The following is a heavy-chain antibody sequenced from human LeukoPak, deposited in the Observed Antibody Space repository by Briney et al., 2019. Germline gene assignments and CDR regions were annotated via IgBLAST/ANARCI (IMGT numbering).Heavy chain of an antibody. Sequence: GASVKVSCKASGYTFTAYYMHWVRQAPGQGLEWMGWINPNSGGTNYAQKFQGRVTMTRDTSISTAYMELTRLTSDDTAVYYCARLSVGATRGFDYWGQGTLVTVCS. V-gene: IGHV1-2*02. D-gene: IGHD1-26*01. CDR1: GYTFTAYY. J-gene: IGHJ4*02. CDR3: ARLSVGATRGFDY. CDR2: INPNSGGT.